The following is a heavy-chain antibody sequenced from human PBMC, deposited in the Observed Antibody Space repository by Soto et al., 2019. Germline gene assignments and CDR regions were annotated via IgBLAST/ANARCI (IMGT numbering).Heavy chain of an antibody. V-gene: IGHV1-3*01. D-gene: IGHD3-16*01. CDR2: INAGNGNT. J-gene: IGHJ6*02. Sequence: QVQLVQSGAEVKKPGASVKVSCKASGYTFTSYAMHWVRQAPGQRLEWMGWINAGNGNTKYSQKFQGRVTITRDTSASTAYMELSSLRSEDTAVYYCARERLGSTGRYYYYYYGMDVWGQGTTVTVSS. CDR3: ARERLGSTGRYYYYYYGMDV. CDR1: GYTFTSYA.